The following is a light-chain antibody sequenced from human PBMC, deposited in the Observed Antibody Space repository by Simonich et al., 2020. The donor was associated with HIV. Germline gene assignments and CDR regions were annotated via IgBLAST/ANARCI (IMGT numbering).Light chain of an antibody. J-gene: IGKJ4*01. Sequence: EIVLTQSPATLSLSPGERATLSCRARQSVSSYLAWYQQKPGQAPRLRIYDASNRATGIPARFSGSGSGTDFTLTISSLEPEDFAVYYCQQRSNWPPSLTFGGGTKVEIK. CDR1: QSVSSY. V-gene: IGKV3-11*01. CDR3: QQRSNWPPSLT. CDR2: DAS.